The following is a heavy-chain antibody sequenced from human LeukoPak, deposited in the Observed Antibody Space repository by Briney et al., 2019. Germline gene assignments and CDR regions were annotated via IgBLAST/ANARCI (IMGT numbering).Heavy chain of an antibody. CDR3: ARVAVPGTYDY. CDR1: GFPFSSYG. D-gene: IGHD6-19*01. V-gene: IGHV3-30*03. Sequence: GSLRLPCAASGFPFSSYGMQRVRQAPGKGLGGGAVISYDGSNKYYADSVKGRFTISRDNSKNTLYLQMNSLRAEDTAVYYCARVAVPGTYDYWGQGTLVTVSS. CDR2: ISYDGSNK. J-gene: IGHJ4*02.